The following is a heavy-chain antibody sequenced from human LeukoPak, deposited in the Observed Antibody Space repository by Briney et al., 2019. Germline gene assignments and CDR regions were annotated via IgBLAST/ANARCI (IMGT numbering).Heavy chain of an antibody. J-gene: IGHJ4*02. CDR3: ARELLEYSGSYYPFDY. CDR2: IIPIFGSA. D-gene: IGHD1-26*01. Sequence: ASVKVSCKASGGTFSSYGISWVRQAPGQGLEWMGGIIPIFGSANYAQKFQGRVTITADESTSTAYMELSSLRSEDTAMYYCARELLEYSGSYYPFDYWGQGTLVTVSS. CDR1: GGTFSSYG. V-gene: IGHV1-69*13.